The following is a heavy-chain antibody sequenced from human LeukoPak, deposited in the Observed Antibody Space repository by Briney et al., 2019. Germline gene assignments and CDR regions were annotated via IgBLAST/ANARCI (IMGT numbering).Heavy chain of an antibody. CDR2: IRYDGSNK. CDR1: GFTFSSYG. V-gene: IGHV3-30*02. Sequence: GGSLRLSCAASGFTFSSYGMHWVRQAPGKGLEWVAFIRYDGSNKYYADSVKGRFTISRDNSKNTLYPQMNSLRAEDTAVYYCARNKYYYGLGNYGVPNWFDPWGQGTLVTVSS. D-gene: IGHD3-10*01. J-gene: IGHJ5*02. CDR3: ARNKYYYGLGNYGVPNWFDP.